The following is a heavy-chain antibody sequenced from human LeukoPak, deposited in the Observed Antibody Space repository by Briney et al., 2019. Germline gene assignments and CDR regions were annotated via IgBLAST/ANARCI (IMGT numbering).Heavy chain of an antibody. D-gene: IGHD4-23*01. Sequence: GTSLRLSCAASGFIFSNYGMHWVRQAPGKGLEWVALIYYDGTNKYYADSVKGRLTISRDNSKNTLFLQMNSLRVEDTAVYYCARQSTVATDWWGQGTLVTVSS. CDR2: IYYDGTNK. V-gene: IGHV3-33*01. CDR1: GFIFSNYG. J-gene: IGHJ4*02. CDR3: ARQSTVATDW.